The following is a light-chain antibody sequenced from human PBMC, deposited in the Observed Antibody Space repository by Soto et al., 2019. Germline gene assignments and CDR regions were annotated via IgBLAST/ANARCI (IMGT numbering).Light chain of an antibody. V-gene: IGLV3-21*02. J-gene: IGLJ1*01. CDR2: DDD. CDR1: DIARKT. Sequence: SYELTQPPSVSVAPGQTARITCGGNDIARKTVHWYQQKPGQAPVLVVYDDDERPSGIPERSSGSNSGNTATLTISRVEAGDEADYYCQVWDISSDHHVFGTGTQLTVL. CDR3: QVWDISSDHHV.